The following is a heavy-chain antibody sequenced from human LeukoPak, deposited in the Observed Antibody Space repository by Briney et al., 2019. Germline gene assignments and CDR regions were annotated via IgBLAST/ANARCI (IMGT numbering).Heavy chain of an antibody. J-gene: IGHJ4*02. CDR2: ISAYNGNT. Sequence: VASVKVSCKASGYTFTSYGISWVRQAPGQGLEWMGWISAYNGNTNYAQKLQGRVTMTTDTSTNTAYMELRSLRSDDTAVYYCARDPPHLCSSTSCFGDYWGQGTLVTVSS. D-gene: IGHD2-2*01. CDR1: GYTFTSYG. V-gene: IGHV1-18*01. CDR3: ARDPPHLCSSTSCFGDY.